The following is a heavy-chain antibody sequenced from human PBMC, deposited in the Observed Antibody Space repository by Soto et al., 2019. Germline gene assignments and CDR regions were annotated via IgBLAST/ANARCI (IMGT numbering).Heavy chain of an antibody. D-gene: IGHD4-17*01. CDR3: AHLDYGKRKKFFDY. V-gene: IGHV2-5*02. J-gene: IGHJ4*02. CDR2: IYWDDDN. CDR1: WFSLSTSGVG. Sequence: QITLKESGPTLVKPTQTLTLTCTFSWFSLSTSGVGVGWIRQPPGKALEWLALIYWDDDNRYSPSLKSRLTITKDTSKNQVVLTMTNMDPVDTATYYCAHLDYGKRKKFFDYWGQGTLVTVSS.